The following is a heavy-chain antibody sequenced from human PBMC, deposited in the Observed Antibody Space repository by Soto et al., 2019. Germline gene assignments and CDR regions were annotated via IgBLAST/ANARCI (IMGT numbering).Heavy chain of an antibody. D-gene: IGHD1-26*01. J-gene: IGHJ4*02. Sequence: GGSLRLSCTASGFTFGDYAMSWFRQAPGKGLEGGGFIRSKAYGGTTEYAASVKGRFTISRDDSKSIAYLQMNSLKTEDTAVYYCTRDLRGQDSGSYYVGTYYFDYWGQGTLVTVSS. CDR2: IRSKAYGGTT. CDR3: TRDLRGQDSGSYYVGTYYFDY. V-gene: IGHV3-49*03. CDR1: GFTFGDYA.